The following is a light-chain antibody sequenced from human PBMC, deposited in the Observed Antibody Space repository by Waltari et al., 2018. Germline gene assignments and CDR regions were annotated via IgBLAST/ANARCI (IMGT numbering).Light chain of an antibody. J-gene: IGKJ2*03. Sequence: DIQMTQSPSSLSASVGDRVTITCRASQGINNYLSWYQQKPGEAPKRLIYYASSLESGVPSRFSGSGSGTDYTLTISSLQPEDIATYYCQQYDNFPYSFGQGTKVEIK. CDR2: YAS. CDR1: QGINNY. V-gene: IGKV1-33*01. CDR3: QQYDNFPYS.